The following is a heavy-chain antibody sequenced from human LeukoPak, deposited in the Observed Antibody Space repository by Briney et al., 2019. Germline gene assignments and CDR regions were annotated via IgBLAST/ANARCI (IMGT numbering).Heavy chain of an antibody. D-gene: IGHD4-17*01. CDR1: GYSISSGNY. V-gene: IGHV4-38-2*02. Sequence: SETLSLTCTVSGYSISSGNYWDWIRQPPGKGLEWIGSIYHSGSTNYNPSLKSRVTISVDTSKNQFSLKLSSVTATDTAVYYCARHDYGDYYKWSFDSWGQGTLVTVSS. J-gene: IGHJ4*02. CDR2: IYHSGST. CDR3: ARHDYGDYYKWSFDS.